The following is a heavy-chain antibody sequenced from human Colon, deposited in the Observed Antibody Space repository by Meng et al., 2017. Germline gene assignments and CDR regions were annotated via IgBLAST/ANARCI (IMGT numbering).Heavy chain of an antibody. D-gene: IGHD3-16*01. J-gene: IGHJ6*02. CDR2: IYYNGRT. CDR1: GGSISSYY. CDR3: ARGGGGLPADYYYYGMDV. V-gene: IGHV4-59*01. Sequence: SETLSLTCTVSGGSISSYYWSWIRQPPGKGLEWIGYIYYNGRTNYNPSLKSRVTISVDTSKIQFSLKLISVTAADTAVYYCARGGGGLPADYYYYGMDVWGQGTTGTVSS.